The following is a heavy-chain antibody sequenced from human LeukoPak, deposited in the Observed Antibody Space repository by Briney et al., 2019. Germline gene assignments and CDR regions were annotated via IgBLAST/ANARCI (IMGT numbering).Heavy chain of an antibody. Sequence: SETLSLTCTISGASISTYYWSWIRQPAGKGLEWIGRIYTSGSTNYNPSLKSRVTISVDTSKNQFSLKLSSVTAAGTAVYYCAGTYYYDSSGYSTIDYWGQGTLVTVSS. D-gene: IGHD3-22*01. CDR2: IYTSGST. J-gene: IGHJ4*02. CDR1: GASISTYY. V-gene: IGHV4-4*07. CDR3: AGTYYYDSSGYSTIDY.